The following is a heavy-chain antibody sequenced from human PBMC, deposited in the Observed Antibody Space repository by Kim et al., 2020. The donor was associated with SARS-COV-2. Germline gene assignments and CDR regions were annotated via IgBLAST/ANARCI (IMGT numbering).Heavy chain of an antibody. J-gene: IGHJ6*02. Sequence: SETLYLTCTVSGGSISSGGYYWSWIRQHPGKGLEWIGYIYYSGSTYYNPSLKSRVTISVDTSKNQFSLKLSSVTAADTAVYYCARVEVGYYYGSGSYPNDYYYGMDVWGQGTTVTVSS. CDR2: IYYSGST. CDR3: ARVEVGYYYGSGSYPNDYYYGMDV. D-gene: IGHD3-10*01. V-gene: IGHV4-31*03. CDR1: GGSISSGGYY.